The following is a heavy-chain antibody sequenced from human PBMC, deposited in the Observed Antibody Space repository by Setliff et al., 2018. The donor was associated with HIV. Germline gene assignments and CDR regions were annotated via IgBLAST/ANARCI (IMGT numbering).Heavy chain of an antibody. CDR3: ARVSITYWYSIPRDYYYYMDV. J-gene: IGHJ6*03. D-gene: IGHD2-8*02. Sequence: ETLSLTCAVYGGSFSGYRWSWIRQPPGKGLEWIGEIQHSGRINYNPSLRSRVTTSVDKSRNQFSLKVSSVTAADTAVYYCARVSITYWYSIPRDYYYYMDVWGEGTTVTVSS. CDR2: IQHSGRI. V-gene: IGHV4-34*01. CDR1: GGSFSGYR.